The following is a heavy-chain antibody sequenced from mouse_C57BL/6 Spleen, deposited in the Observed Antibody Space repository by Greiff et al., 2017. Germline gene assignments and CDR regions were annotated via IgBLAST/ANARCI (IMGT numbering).Heavy chain of an antibody. J-gene: IGHJ2*01. CDR3: ARGKDYYGLYYFDY. Sequence: EVQLQQSGPELVKPGASVKIPCKASGYTFTDYNMDWVKQSHGKSLEWIGDINPNNGGTIYNQKFKGKDTLTVDKSSSTAYMELRSLTSEDTAVYYCARGKDYYGLYYFDYWGQGTTLTVSS. CDR1: GYTFTDYN. V-gene: IGHV1-18*01. D-gene: IGHD2-1*01. CDR2: INPNNGGT.